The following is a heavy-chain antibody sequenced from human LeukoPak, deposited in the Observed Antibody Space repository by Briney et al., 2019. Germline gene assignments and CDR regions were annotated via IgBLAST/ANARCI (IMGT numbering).Heavy chain of an antibody. CDR3: ARGRGTGSPIGPRYFDL. V-gene: IGHV5-51*01. D-gene: IGHD3-10*01. Sequence: GESLKISCKGSGYSLTSYWIAWVRQMPGKGLEWMGIIYPADSDTRYSPSFQGQVTISADKSISTAFLRWTSLKASDTAIYYCARGRGTGSPIGPRYFDLWGRGTLVTVSS. CDR1: GYSLTSYW. CDR2: IYPADSDT. J-gene: IGHJ2*01.